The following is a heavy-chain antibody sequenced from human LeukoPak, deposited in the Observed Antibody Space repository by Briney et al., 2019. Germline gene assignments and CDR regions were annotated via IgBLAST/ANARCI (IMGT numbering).Heavy chain of an antibody. Sequence: SETLSLTCTVSGYSISSGYYWGWIRQPPGKGPGWIGSIYHSGSTYYNPSLKSRVTISVDTSKNQFSLKLSSVTAADTAVYYCARSAYSGSYGYWGQGTLVTVSS. D-gene: IGHD1-26*01. V-gene: IGHV4-38-2*02. CDR1: GYSISSGYY. J-gene: IGHJ4*02. CDR2: IYHSGST. CDR3: ARSAYSGSYGY.